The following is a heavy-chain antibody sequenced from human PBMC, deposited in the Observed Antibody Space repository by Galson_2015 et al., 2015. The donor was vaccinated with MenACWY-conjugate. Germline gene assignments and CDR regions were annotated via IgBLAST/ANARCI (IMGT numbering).Heavy chain of an antibody. V-gene: IGHV3-30-3*01. D-gene: IGHD3-3*01. Sequence: SLRLSCAASGFTFSSYVMHWVRQAPGKGLEWVAVISEDGNSKNYADSVKGRFTISRDNSKNTLYLQMNTLRAEDTAVYYCAREGNDYDFWSTYYYYFDYWGQGTLVTVSS. CDR2: ISEDGNSK. CDR3: AREGNDYDFWSTYYYYFDY. J-gene: IGHJ4*02. CDR1: GFTFSSYV.